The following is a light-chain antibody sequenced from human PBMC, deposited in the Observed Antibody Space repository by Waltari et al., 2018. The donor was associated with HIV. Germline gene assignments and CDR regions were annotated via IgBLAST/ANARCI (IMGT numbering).Light chain of an antibody. V-gene: IGKV3-20*01. CDR1: QSVSSTY. Sequence: EIVLTQSPGTLSLSPGERATLSCRASQSVSSTYLAWYQQKPGQAPRLLIFGASSRATGIPDRFSGSGSGTDFTLTISRLEPEDFAVYYCQQYGNSRGTFGGGTKVEIK. CDR2: GAS. J-gene: IGKJ4*01. CDR3: QQYGNSRGT.